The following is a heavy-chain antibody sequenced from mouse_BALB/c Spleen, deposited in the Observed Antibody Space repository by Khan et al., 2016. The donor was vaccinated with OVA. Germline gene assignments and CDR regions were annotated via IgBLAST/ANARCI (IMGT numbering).Heavy chain of an antibody. J-gene: IGHJ3*01. CDR2: ISSGGDYT. CDR3: ADHLTGSFAY. D-gene: IGHD4-1*01. CDR1: GFTFSSYS. V-gene: IGHV5-6*01. Sequence: EVQLVESGGDLVKPGGSLKLSCAASGFTFSSYSMSWVRQTPDKRLEWVASISSGGDYTYYPDSVMGRFTISRNNAKNTLYLQMSDLKSADTAMYYCADHLTGSFAYGGEGTLVTVSA.